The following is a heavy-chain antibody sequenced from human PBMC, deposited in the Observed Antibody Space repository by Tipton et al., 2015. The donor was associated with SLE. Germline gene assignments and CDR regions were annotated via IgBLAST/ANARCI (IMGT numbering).Heavy chain of an antibody. CDR3: ASQGGAYDYVNY. J-gene: IGHJ4*02. Sequence: TLSLTCTVSGGSISSSSYYWGWIRQPPGKGLEWIGSIYYRGSTYYNPSLKSRVTISVDTSKNQFSLKLSSVTAADTAVYYCASQGGAYDYVNYWGQGTLVTVSS. CDR1: GGSISSSSYY. CDR2: IYYRGST. V-gene: IGHV4-39*01. D-gene: IGHD2-2*01.